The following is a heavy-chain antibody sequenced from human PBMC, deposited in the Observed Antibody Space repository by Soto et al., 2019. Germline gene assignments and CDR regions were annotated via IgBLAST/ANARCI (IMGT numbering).Heavy chain of an antibody. Sequence: GASVKVSCKASGGTFSSYAISWVRQAPGQGLEWMGGIIPIFGTANYAQKFQGRVTITADKSTSTAYMELSSLRSEDTAVYYCARGSRSSGPQTPFDYWGQGTLVTVSS. CDR2: IIPIFGTA. D-gene: IGHD6-19*01. J-gene: IGHJ4*02. CDR1: GGTFSSYA. V-gene: IGHV1-69*06. CDR3: ARGSRSSGPQTPFDY.